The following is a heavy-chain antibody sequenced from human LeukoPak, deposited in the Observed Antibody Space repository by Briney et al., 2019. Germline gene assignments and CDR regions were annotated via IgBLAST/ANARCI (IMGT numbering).Heavy chain of an antibody. D-gene: IGHD3-10*01. CDR1: GYTFTSYG. CDR3: ARDTVYGSGSYLWFDP. V-gene: IGHV1-18*01. J-gene: IGHJ5*02. CDR2: ISAYNGNT. Sequence: GASVKVSCKASGYTFTSYGISWVRQAPGQGLEWMGWISAYNGNTNYAQKLQGRVTMTTDTSTSTAYMELSRLRSDDTAVYYCARDTVYGSGSYLWFDPWGQGTLVTVSS.